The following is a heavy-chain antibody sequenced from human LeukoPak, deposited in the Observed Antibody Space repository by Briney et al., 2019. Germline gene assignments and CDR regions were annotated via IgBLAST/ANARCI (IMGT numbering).Heavy chain of an antibody. Sequence: GGSLRLSCAASGFSFSSYIFNWVRQAPGKGLEWVSSVNTVSSYIYYADSVKGRFTISRDNAKNSVYLQMDSLRAEDTAVYYCARLRRNSDSSGYFYYYDYWGQGTLVTVSS. CDR1: GFSFSSYI. D-gene: IGHD3-22*01. CDR2: VNTVSSYI. J-gene: IGHJ4*02. CDR3: ARLRRNSDSSGYFYYYDY. V-gene: IGHV3-21*01.